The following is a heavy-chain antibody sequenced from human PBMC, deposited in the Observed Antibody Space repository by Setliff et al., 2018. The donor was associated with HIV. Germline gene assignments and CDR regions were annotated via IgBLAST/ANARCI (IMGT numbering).Heavy chain of an antibody. V-gene: IGHV1-3*01. D-gene: IGHD3-22*01. J-gene: IGHJ4*02. CDR1: GYTFSNHT. CDR2: LNAGYGNT. Sequence: ASVKVSCKASGYTFSNHTTHWVRQAPGKRPEWMGWLNAGYGNTKYSQKFQGRVTITRDTSATTAYMELSSLRSEDTAVYYCARDHRPNYYDNSGSPGYWGQGTLVTVSS. CDR3: ARDHRPNYYDNSGSPGY.